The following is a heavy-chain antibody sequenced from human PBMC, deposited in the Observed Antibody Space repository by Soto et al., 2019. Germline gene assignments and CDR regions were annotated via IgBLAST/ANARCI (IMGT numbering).Heavy chain of an antibody. D-gene: IGHD2-15*01. J-gene: IGHJ4*01. V-gene: IGHV3-30*18. CDR3: AEGAVKYCSGGSCYPNLDY. Sequence: QVQLVESGGGVVQPGRSLRLSCAASGFTFSSYGMHWVRQAPGKGLEGVAVISYDGSNKYYADSVKGRFTISRDNSKNTLYLQMNSLRDEDTAVYYCAEGAVKYCSGGSCYPNLDYWGHGTLVTVSS. CDR1: GFTFSSYG. CDR2: ISYDGSNK.